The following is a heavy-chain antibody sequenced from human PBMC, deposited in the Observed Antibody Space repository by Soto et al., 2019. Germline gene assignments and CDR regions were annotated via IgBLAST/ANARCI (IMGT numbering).Heavy chain of an antibody. V-gene: IGHV3-30*18. Sequence: GGSLRLSCAASGFTFSSYGMHWVRQAPGKGLEWVAVISYDGSNKYYADSVKGQFTISRDNSKNTLYLQMNSLRAEDTAVYYCAKGADSSGYYNFDYWGQGTLVTVSS. J-gene: IGHJ4*02. CDR2: ISYDGSNK. CDR3: AKGADSSGYYNFDY. CDR1: GFTFSSYG. D-gene: IGHD3-22*01.